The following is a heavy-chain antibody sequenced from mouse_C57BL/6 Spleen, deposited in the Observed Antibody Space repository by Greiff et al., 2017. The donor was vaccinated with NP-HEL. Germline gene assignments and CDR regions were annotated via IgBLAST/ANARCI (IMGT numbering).Heavy chain of an antibody. CDR1: GYTFTNYW. CDR2: IYPGGGYT. V-gene: IGHV1-63*01. Sequence: LEESGAELVRPGTSVKMSCKASGYTFTNYWIGWAKQRPGHGLEWIGDIYPGGGYTNYNEKFKGKATLTADKSSSTAYMQFSSLTSEDSAIYYFARYYGSSYDYFDYWGQGTTLTVSS. D-gene: IGHD1-1*01. J-gene: IGHJ2*01. CDR3: ARYYGSSYDYFDY.